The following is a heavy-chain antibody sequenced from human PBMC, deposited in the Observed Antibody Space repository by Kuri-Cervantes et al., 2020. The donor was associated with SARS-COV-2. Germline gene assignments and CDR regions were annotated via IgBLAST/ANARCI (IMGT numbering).Heavy chain of an antibody. CDR2: VRRDGSTY. J-gene: IGHJ4*02. V-gene: IGHV3-30*02. Sequence: GGSLRLSCAASGFTFSSYAMSWVRQAPGKGLEWVGFVRRDGSTYYYADSVKGRFTISRDNAKHSLYLQMNSLRAEDTAVYYCASSGYCSGGSCYSLASFDYWGQGTLVTVSS. CDR1: GFTFSSYA. D-gene: IGHD2-15*01. CDR3: ASSGYCSGGSCYSLASFDY.